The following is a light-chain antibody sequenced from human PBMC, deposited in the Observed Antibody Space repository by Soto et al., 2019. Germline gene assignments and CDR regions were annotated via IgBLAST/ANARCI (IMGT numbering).Light chain of an antibody. Sequence: DIQMTQSPSSLSASVGDRVTIPCRASQSINTYLNWYQQKPGEAPKLLIYAASSLQIGVPSRFSGSGSGTDFTLTISSLQPEDFATYFCQQSHSSPWTFGQGTKLEIK. CDR3: QQSHSSPWT. CDR2: AAS. J-gene: IGKJ1*01. CDR1: QSINTY. V-gene: IGKV1-39*01.